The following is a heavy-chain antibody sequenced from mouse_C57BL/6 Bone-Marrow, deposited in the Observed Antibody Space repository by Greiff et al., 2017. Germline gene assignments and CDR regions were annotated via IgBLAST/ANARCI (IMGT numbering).Heavy chain of an antibody. Sequence: DVQLVESGPGMVKPSQSLSLTCTVTGYSITSGYDWHWIRHFPGNKLEWMGYISYSGSTNYNPSLKSRISITHDTSKNHFFLKLNSVTTEDTATYYCARDIPYYYGSSYGYFDVWGTGTTVTVSS. V-gene: IGHV3-1*01. D-gene: IGHD1-1*01. J-gene: IGHJ1*03. CDR1: GYSITSGYD. CDR3: ARDIPYYYGSSYGYFDV. CDR2: ISYSGST.